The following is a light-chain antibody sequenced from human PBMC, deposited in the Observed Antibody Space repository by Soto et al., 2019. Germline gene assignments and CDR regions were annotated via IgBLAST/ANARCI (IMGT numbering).Light chain of an antibody. CDR3: QQYNNWPPLT. CDR1: QSISSDY. CDR2: GAS. Sequence: EVVLTQSPDTLSLSPGERATLSCRASQSISSDYLVWYQQKPGQAPRLLIYGASSRATGIPDRFSGSGSGTDFTLTINRLEPEDFAVYYCQQYNNWPPLTFGGGTKVEIK. V-gene: IGKV3-20*01. J-gene: IGKJ4*01.